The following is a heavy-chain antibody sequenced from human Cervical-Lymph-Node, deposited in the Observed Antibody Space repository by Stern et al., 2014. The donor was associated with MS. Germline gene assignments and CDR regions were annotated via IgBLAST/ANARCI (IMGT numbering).Heavy chain of an antibody. J-gene: IGHJ5*02. Sequence: QVQLQESGPGLVKPSETLSLTCTVSGGSISSYYWSWIRQPPGKGLEWIGYIYYSGSTNYNPSLKSRVTISVDTSKNQFSLKLSSVTAADTAVYYCARDSAAGFDPWGQGTLVTVSS. CDR1: GGSISSYY. D-gene: IGHD6-13*01. CDR3: ARDSAAGFDP. V-gene: IGHV4-59*01. CDR2: IYYSGST.